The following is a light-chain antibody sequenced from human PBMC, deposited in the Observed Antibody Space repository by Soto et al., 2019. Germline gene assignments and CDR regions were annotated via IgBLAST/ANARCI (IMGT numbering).Light chain of an antibody. CDR1: KYIKTW. Sequence: IRMTQSSSTLSTSVGDRVTITCRASKYIKTWVAWYQQKPGKAPKLLIYDASSWESGVPSRVSGSGSGIEFTLSISSLQHDVLATYFCQQYNTCWTFGPGNNV. CDR3: QQYNTCWT. V-gene: IGKV1-5*01. J-gene: IGKJ1*01. CDR2: DAS.